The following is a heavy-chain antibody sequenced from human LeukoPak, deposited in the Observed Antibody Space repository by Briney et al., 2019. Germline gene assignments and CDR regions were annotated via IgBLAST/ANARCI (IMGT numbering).Heavy chain of an antibody. J-gene: IGHJ4*02. V-gene: IGHV4-61*02. Sequence: PSETLSLTCTVSGGSINSGSYYWSWIRQPAGKGLEWIGRISTSGSTNYNPSLKSRVTMSVDTSKNQFSLRLSSVNAADTAVYYCARDILATSIAAPYYWGQGTLVTVSS. D-gene: IGHD6-13*01. CDR1: GGSINSGSYY. CDR2: ISTSGST. CDR3: ARDILATSIAAPYY.